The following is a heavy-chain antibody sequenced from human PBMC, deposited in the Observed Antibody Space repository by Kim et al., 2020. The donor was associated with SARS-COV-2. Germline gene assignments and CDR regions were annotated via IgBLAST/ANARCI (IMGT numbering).Heavy chain of an antibody. V-gene: IGHV6-1*01. D-gene: IGHD1-1*01. CDR2: TYYRSKWYN. J-gene: IGHJ6*02. CDR3: ARDERKMDDRGYYYYGMDV. Sequence: SQTLSLTCAISGDSVSSNSAAWNWIRQSPSRGLEWLGRTYYRSKWYNDYAVSVKSRITINPDTSKNQFSLQLNSVTPEDTAVYYCARDERKMDDRGYYYYGMDVWGQGTTVTVSS. CDR1: GDSVSSNSAA.